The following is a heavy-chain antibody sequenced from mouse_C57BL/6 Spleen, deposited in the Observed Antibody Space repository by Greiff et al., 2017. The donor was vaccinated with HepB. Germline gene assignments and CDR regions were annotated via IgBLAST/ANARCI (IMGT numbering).Heavy chain of an antibody. CDR3: GGSWDSGPTFYAMDY. D-gene: IGHD3-3*01. J-gene: IGHJ4*01. Sequence: VQLQQSGAELVKPGASVKMSCKASGYTFTSYWITWVKQRPGQGLEWIGDIYTGSGSTNYNEKFKSKATLTVDTSSSTAYMQLSSLTSADSAVYYCGGSWDSGPTFYAMDYWGQGTSVTVSS. V-gene: IGHV1-55*01. CDR2: IYTGSGST. CDR1: GYTFTSYW.